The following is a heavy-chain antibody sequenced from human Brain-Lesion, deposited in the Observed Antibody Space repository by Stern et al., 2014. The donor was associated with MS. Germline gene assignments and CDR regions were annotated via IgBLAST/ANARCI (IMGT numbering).Heavy chain of an antibody. Sequence: VHLVQSGAEVKKPGASVKVSCKVSGYTLTELSMHWVRQAPRKGLAWMGGFDPEDGETIYAQKFQGRVTMTEDTSTDTAYMELSSLRSEDTAVYYCATLSPGAGGNYYRHFDYWGQGTLVTVSS. CDR2: FDPEDGET. V-gene: IGHV1-24*01. CDR3: ATLSPGAGGNYYRHFDY. J-gene: IGHJ4*02. CDR1: GYTLTELS. D-gene: IGHD1-26*01.